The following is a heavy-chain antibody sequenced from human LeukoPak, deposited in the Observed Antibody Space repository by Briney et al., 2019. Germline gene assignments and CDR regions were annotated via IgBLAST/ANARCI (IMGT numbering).Heavy chain of an antibody. Sequence: SETLSLTCTVSGGSISSYYWSWIRQPAGEELEWIGRIYTSGSTNYNPSLNSRVTMSVDTSKNQFSLKLSSVPAADTAVYYCARAQSAPGYYYYYYGMDVWGQGTTVTVSS. CDR1: GGSISSYY. D-gene: IGHD6-25*01. CDR2: IYTSGST. CDR3: ARAQSAPGYYYYYYGMDV. J-gene: IGHJ6*02. V-gene: IGHV4-4*07.